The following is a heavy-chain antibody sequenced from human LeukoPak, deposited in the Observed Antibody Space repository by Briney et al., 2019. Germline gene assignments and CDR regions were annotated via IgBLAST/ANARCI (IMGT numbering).Heavy chain of an antibody. CDR1: GFTFSSYG. Sequence: PGRSLRLSCAASGFTFSSYGMHWVRQAPGKGLEWVAVISYDGSNKYYADSVKGRFTISRDNSKNTLYLQMNSLRAEDTAVYYCARESDFWSGYVDYWGQGTLVTVSS. CDR3: ARESDFWSGYVDY. CDR2: ISYDGSNK. J-gene: IGHJ4*02. D-gene: IGHD3-3*01. V-gene: IGHV3-30*03.